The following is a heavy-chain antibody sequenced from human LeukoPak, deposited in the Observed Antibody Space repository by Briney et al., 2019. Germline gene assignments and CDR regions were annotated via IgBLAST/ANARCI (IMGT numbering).Heavy chain of an antibody. V-gene: IGHV4-30-2*01. J-gene: IGHJ4*02. CDR2: IYHSGST. CDR3: ARDVQAAGSKTGVL. Sequence: SQTLSLTCTVSGGSISSGGYYWSWIRQPPGKGLEWIGYIYHSGSTYYNPSLKSRVTISVDRSKNQFSLKLSSVTAADTAVYYCARDVQAAGSKTGVLWGQGTLVTVSS. D-gene: IGHD6-13*01. CDR1: GGSISSGGYY.